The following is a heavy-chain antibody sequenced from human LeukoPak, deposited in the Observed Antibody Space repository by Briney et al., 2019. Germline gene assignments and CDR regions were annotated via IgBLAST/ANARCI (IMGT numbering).Heavy chain of an antibody. D-gene: IGHD5-18*01. CDR1: AGSLSSYY. CDR3: AKHGGYSYGYGFDY. Sequence: SETQSLTCTVSAGSLSSYYWSWIRQPQGKGLEWIGYIYYSGSTNYNPSLKSRVTISVDTSKNQFSLKLSSVTAADTAVYYCAKHGGYSYGYGFDYWGQGTLVTVSS. V-gene: IGHV4-59*01. CDR2: IYYSGST. J-gene: IGHJ4*02.